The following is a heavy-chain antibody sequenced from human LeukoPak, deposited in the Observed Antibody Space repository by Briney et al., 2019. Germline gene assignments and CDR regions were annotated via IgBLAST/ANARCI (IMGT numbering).Heavy chain of an antibody. J-gene: IGHJ4*02. CDR3: AREPRLRYFDWLPNYFDY. CDR1: GGTFSSYA. Sequence: SVKVPCKASGGTFSSYAISWVRQAPGQGLEWMGGIIPIFGTANYAQKFQGRVTTTADESTSTAYMELSSLRSEDTAVYYCAREPRLRYFDWLPNYFDYWGQGTLVTVSS. D-gene: IGHD3-9*01. V-gene: IGHV1-69*13. CDR2: IIPIFGTA.